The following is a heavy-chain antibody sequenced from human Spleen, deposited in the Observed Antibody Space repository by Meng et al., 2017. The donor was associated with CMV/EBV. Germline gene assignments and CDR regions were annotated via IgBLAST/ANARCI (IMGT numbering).Heavy chain of an antibody. Sequence: KGSGYSFTTYWIGWGRQMPGKGLEWMGIIYPDDSDTRYSPSFQGQVTISADKSISTAYLQWNSLKASDTAMYYCARRGGRSSWYYFDYWGQGTLVTVSS. CDR1: GYSFTTYW. D-gene: IGHD6-13*01. CDR3: ARRGGRSSWYYFDY. V-gene: IGHV5-51*01. CDR2: IYPDDSDT. J-gene: IGHJ4*02.